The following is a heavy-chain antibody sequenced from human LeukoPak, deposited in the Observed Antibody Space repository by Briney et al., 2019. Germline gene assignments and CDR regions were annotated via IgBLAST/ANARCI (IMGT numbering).Heavy chain of an antibody. CDR3: ARDLGVLRFSADV. D-gene: IGHD3-3*01. J-gene: IGHJ6*02. CDR2: ISGSGGST. CDR1: GFTFSSYA. Sequence: GGSLRLSCAASGFTFSSYAMSWVRQAPGKGLEWVSAISGSGGSTYYADSVKGRFTISRDNSQNSLYLQMNSLRAEDTAVYYCARDLGVLRFSADVWGQGTTVTVSS. V-gene: IGHV3-23*01.